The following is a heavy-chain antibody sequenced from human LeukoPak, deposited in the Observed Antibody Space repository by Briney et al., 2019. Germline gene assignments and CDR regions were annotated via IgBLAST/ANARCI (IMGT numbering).Heavy chain of an antibody. D-gene: IGHD3/OR15-3a*01. Sequence: GGSLRLSCAASGFTFSGSAMHWVRQASGKGLEWVGRIRSKANSYATAYAASVKGRFTISRDNAKNSLYLQMNSLRAEDTAVYYCARDRAMIYDYWGQGTLVTVSS. CDR2: IRSKANSYAT. J-gene: IGHJ4*02. CDR1: GFTFSGSA. V-gene: IGHV3-73*01. CDR3: ARDRAMIYDY.